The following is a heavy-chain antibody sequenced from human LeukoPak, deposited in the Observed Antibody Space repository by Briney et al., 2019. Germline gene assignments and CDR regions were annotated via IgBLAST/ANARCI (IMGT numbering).Heavy chain of an antibody. Sequence: SETLSLTCTVSGGSISSYYWSWIRQPPGKGLEWIGYIYYSGSTNYNPSLKSRVTISLDKSKNQFSLKLSSVTAADTAVYYCARVHPYYDFWSGYYADYYYYYMDVWGKGTTVTVSS. J-gene: IGHJ6*03. V-gene: IGHV4-59*01. CDR3: ARVHPYYDFWSGYYADYYYYYMDV. CDR2: IYYSGST. D-gene: IGHD3-3*01. CDR1: GGSISSYY.